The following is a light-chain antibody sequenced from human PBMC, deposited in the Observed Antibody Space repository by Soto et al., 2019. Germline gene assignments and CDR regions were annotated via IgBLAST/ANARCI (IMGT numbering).Light chain of an antibody. CDR2: KAT. Sequence: DIQMTQSPSIVSASVGDRVTITCRASQRIDTWLAWYQQKPGTAPKLLIYKATTLQSGVPSRFSGSGSGTEFTLAISSLEPDDFATYYCQEYETFSPWTFGQGTKLDIK. J-gene: IGKJ1*01. CDR3: QEYETFSPWT. CDR1: QRIDTW. V-gene: IGKV1-5*03.